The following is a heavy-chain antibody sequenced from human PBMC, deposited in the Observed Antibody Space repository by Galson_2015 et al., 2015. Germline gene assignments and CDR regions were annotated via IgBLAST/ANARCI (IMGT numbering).Heavy chain of an antibody. D-gene: IGHD1-14*01. J-gene: IGHJ4*02. Sequence: QSGAEVKKPGESLRISCKTSGYSFTNYWIGWVRQVPGRGLEWMGITNPGDSDTTYSPSFQGQVTISVDKAISTAYIQWSSLKASDAAMYYCARHIRAFPRTFHFDYSGQGTLVTVSS. V-gene: IGHV5-51*01. CDR1: GYSFTNYW. CDR2: TNPGDSDT. CDR3: ARHIRAFPRTFHFDY.